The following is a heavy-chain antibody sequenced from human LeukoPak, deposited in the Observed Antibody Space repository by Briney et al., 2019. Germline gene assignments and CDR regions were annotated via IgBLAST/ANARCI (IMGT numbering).Heavy chain of an antibody. V-gene: IGHV3-66*01. CDR2: IFNDFTT. Sequence: GGSLRLSCAASGFSVSSKYMSWVRQAPGKGLECVSVIFNDFTTYYADSVKGRFAISRDNSKTTLYLKVTSLSAEDTAVYYCARVRGWGLDYWGQGTLVTVSS. CDR3: ARVRGWGLDY. D-gene: IGHD6-19*01. CDR1: GFSVSSKY. J-gene: IGHJ4*02.